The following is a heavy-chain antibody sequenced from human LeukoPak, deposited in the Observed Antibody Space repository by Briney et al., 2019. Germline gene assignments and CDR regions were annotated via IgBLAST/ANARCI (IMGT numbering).Heavy chain of an antibody. CDR1: GYTFTGYY. CDR3: ARDSDYSNNWFDP. Sequence: ASVRVSCKASGYTFTGYYMHWVRQAPGQGLEWMGWINPNSGGTNYAQKFQGRVTMTRDTSISTAYMELSRLRSDDTAVYYCARDSDYSNNWFDPWGQGTLVTVSS. J-gene: IGHJ5*02. V-gene: IGHV1-2*02. CDR2: INPNSGGT. D-gene: IGHD4-4*01.